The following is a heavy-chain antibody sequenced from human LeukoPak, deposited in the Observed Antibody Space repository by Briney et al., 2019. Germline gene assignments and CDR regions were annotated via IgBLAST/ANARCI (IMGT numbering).Heavy chain of an antibody. Sequence: GGSLRLSCAASGFTFSYYAMSWVRQAPGKGLEWVSTISGSAGSTYYSDSVKGRFTISRDNSKNTLYMQMNSLRAEDTAVYYCAKEGYYYGPGDAFDIWGQGTMVTVSS. CDR2: ISGSAGST. J-gene: IGHJ3*02. D-gene: IGHD3-10*01. CDR1: GFTFSYYA. CDR3: AKEGYYYGPGDAFDI. V-gene: IGHV3-23*01.